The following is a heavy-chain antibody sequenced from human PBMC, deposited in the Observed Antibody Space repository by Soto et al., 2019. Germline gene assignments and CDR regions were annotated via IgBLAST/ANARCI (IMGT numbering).Heavy chain of an antibody. J-gene: IGHJ5*02. Sequence: QVQLVQSGAEVKKPGASVKVSCKASGYTFTSYGISWVRQAPGQGLEWMGWISAYNGNTNYAQKLQGRVTMTTDTSTSTAYMELXSLRSDDTAVYYCARDXPRYCSSTSCFPRWFDPWGQGTLVTVSS. D-gene: IGHD2-2*01. CDR1: GYTFTSYG. V-gene: IGHV1-18*01. CDR2: ISAYNGNT. CDR3: ARDXPRYCSSTSCFPRWFDP.